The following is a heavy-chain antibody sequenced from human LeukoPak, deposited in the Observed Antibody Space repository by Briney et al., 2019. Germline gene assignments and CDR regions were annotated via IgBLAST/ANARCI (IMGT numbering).Heavy chain of an antibody. Sequence: PGGSLRLSCAASGFTFTNYAMSWVRQAPGKGLEWVSTITDSGGTTFYADSVKGRFTISRDNFKNTVFLQMNSLRAEDTAVYYCANLWRGSHPRYFDHWGQGTLVTVSS. CDR3: ANLWRGSHPRYFDH. CDR1: GFTFTNYA. J-gene: IGHJ4*02. D-gene: IGHD2-21*01. CDR2: ITDSGGTT. V-gene: IGHV3-23*01.